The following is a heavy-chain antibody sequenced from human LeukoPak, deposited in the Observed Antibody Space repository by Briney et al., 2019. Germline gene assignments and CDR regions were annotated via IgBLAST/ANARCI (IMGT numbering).Heavy chain of an antibody. V-gene: IGHV4-59*01. CDR1: GGSISSYY. CDR2: IYYSGST. Sequence: SETLSLTCTVSGGSISSYYWSWIRQPPGKGLEWIGYIYYSGSTNYNPSLKSRVTISVDTSKNQFSLKLSSVTAADTAVYYCAISNTEVFDYWGQGTLVTVSS. D-gene: IGHD2-2*02. J-gene: IGHJ4*02. CDR3: AISNTEVFDY.